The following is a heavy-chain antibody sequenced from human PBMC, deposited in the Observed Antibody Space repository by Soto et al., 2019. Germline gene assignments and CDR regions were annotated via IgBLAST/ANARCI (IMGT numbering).Heavy chain of an antibody. D-gene: IGHD6-25*01. CDR3: ATQRARGPRQASRFDD. CDR1: GGTFTSYA. Sequence: ASVKVSCKASGGTFTSYAISWVRQAPGQGLEWMGGIIPIFGTANYAQKFQGRVTITADESTSTAYMELSSLRSEDTAVYYCATQRARGPRQASRFDDWGQGTLVTVAS. CDR2: IIPIFGTA. V-gene: IGHV1-69*13. J-gene: IGHJ4*02.